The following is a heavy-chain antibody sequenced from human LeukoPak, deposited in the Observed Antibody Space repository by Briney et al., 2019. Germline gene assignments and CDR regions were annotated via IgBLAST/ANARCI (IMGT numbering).Heavy chain of an antibody. CDR1: GGSIRSSSHY. D-gene: IGHD3-10*01. CDR3: ARIRGVGDFDF. Sequence: SETLSLTCTVSGGSIRSSSHYWGWIRQPPGKGLEWSGNIYYSGSAYYNPSLESRVTISVDTSKNQFSLKLSSVTAADTAVYYCARIRGVGDFDFWGQGTLVTVSS. CDR2: IYYSGSA. V-gene: IGHV4-39*07. J-gene: IGHJ4*02.